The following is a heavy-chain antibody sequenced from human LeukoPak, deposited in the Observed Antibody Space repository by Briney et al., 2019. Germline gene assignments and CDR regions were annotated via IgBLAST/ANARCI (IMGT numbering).Heavy chain of an antibody. D-gene: IGHD3-22*01. Sequence: GGSLRLSCAASGFSFNSYAMSWVRQAPGKGLEWVSVISGGGGRTYYADSVKGRFTISRDNSKRMLYLQMNSLRAEDTAVYHXVKDDRXYXDXXGYYDYWGQGTLVTVSS. J-gene: IGHJ4*02. CDR3: VKDDRXYXDXXGYYDY. V-gene: IGHV3-23*01. CDR1: GFSFNSYA. CDR2: ISGGGGRT.